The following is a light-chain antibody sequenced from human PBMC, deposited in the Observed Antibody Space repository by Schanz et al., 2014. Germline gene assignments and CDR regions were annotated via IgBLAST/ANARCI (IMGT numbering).Light chain of an antibody. CDR3: QQYNNWPLA. CDR1: QSVSSY. J-gene: IGKJ1*01. V-gene: IGKV3D-15*01. Sequence: EIVLTQSPATLSLSPGETATLSCRASQSVSSYLAWFHHKPGQAPRLLIYGASNRATGIPDRFSGSGSGTDFTLTISGLQSEDFAVYYCQQYNNWPLAFGQGTKVEIK. CDR2: GAS.